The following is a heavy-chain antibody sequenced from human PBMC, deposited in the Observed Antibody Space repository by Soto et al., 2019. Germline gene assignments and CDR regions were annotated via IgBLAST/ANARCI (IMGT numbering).Heavy chain of an antibody. V-gene: IGHV3-30-3*01. CDR2: ISYDGSNK. J-gene: IGHJ4*02. D-gene: IGHD2-21*01. CDR1: GFTFSSYA. CDR3: ARGRRWRQFLPFDY. Sequence: PGGSLRLSXAASGFTFSSYAMHWVRQAPGKGLEWVAVISYDGSNKYYADSVKGRFTISRDNSKNTLYLQMNSLRAEDTAVYYCARGRRWRQFLPFDYWGQGTLVTVSS.